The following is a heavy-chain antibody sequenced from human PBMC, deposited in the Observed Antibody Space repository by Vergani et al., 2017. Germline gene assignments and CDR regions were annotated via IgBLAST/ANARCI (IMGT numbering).Heavy chain of an antibody. CDR3: AKTPYDGGYGELFDY. CDR2: ISGSGGST. Sequence: EVQLLESGGGSVQPGGSLRLSCAASGFTFSSFAMSWVRQAPGKGLEWVSAISGSGGSTYYADSVKGRFTISRDNSKNTLYLQMNSLRAEDTAVYYCAKTPYDGGYGELFDYWGQGTLVTVSS. J-gene: IGHJ4*02. CDR1: GFTFSSFA. V-gene: IGHV3-23*01. D-gene: IGHD3-10*01.